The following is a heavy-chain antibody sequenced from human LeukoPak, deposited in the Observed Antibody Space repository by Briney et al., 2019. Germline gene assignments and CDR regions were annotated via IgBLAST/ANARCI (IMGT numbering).Heavy chain of an antibody. J-gene: IGHJ6*03. CDR1: GFTFSSYA. CDR3: AKVSGWSYYYYMDV. CDR2: ISGSGGST. Sequence: PGGSLRLSCAASGFTFSSYAMSWVRQAPGKGLEWVSAISGSGGSTYYVDSVKGRFTISRDNSKNTLYLQMNSLRAEDTAVYYCAKVSGWSYYYYMDVWGKGTTVTVSS. V-gene: IGHV3-23*01. D-gene: IGHD6-19*01.